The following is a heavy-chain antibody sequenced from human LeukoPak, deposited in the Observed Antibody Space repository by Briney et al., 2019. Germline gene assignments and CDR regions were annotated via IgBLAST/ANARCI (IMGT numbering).Heavy chain of an antibody. J-gene: IGHJ4*02. CDR2: INPNSGGT. V-gene: IGHV1-2*04. CDR3: ARPENYYDSSGLDY. D-gene: IGHD3-22*01. CDR1: GYTFTGYY. Sequence: ASVKVSCKASGYTFTGYYMHWVRQAPGQGLEWMGWINPNSGGTNYAQKFQGWVTMTRDTSISTAYMELSRLRSDDTAVYYCARPENYYDSSGLDYWGQGTLVTVSS.